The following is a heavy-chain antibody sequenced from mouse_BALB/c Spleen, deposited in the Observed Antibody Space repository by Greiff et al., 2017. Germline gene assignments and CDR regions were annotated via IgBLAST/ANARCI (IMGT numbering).Heavy chain of an antibody. D-gene: IGHD2-14*01. CDR3: ARLYRYEAMDY. V-gene: IGHV5-12-1*01. Sequence: EVKVVESGGGLVKPGGSLKLSCAASGFAFSSYDMSWVRQTPEKRLEWVAYISSGGGSTYYPDTVKGRFTISRDNAKNTLYLQMSSLKSEDTAMYYCARLYRYEAMDYWGQGTSVTVSS. CDR2: ISSGGGST. J-gene: IGHJ4*01. CDR1: GFAFSSYD.